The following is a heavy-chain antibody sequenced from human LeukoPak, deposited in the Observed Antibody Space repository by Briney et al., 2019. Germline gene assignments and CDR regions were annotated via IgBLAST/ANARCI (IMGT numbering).Heavy chain of an antibody. J-gene: IGHJ4*02. Sequence: GGSMRLSRAASGFTFSSYWMHWVRQAPGKGLVWVSRINSDGSNTGYADSVKGRFTISRDNAKNTLYLQMNSLRVDDTAVYYCARGFRDFWGQGTLVTVSS. V-gene: IGHV3-74*01. CDR3: ARGFRDF. CDR2: INSDGSNT. CDR1: GFTFSSYW.